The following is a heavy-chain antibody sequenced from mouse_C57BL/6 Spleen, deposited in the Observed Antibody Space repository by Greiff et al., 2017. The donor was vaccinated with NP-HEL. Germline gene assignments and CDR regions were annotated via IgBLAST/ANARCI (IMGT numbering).Heavy chain of an antibody. CDR3: ARGGSYYAMDY. Sequence: QVQLQQPGAELVMPGASAKLSCKASGYTFTSYWMHWVKQRPGQGLEWIGEIDPSDSYTNYNQKFKGKSTLTVDKSSSTAYMQLSSLTSEDSAVYYCARGGSYYAMDYWGQGTSVTVSS. CDR2: IDPSDSYT. J-gene: IGHJ4*01. D-gene: IGHD1-1*02. CDR1: GYTFTSYW. V-gene: IGHV1-69*01.